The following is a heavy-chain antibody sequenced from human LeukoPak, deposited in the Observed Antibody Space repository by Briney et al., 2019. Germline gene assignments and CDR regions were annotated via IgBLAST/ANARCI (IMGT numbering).Heavy chain of an antibody. CDR2: TSGSADST. J-gene: IGHJ4*02. Sequence: AGGSLRLSCVASGFNFQRYGMGWVRQAPGKGLEWVSATSGSADSTHYADSVKGRFTISRDNAKNSLYLQMNSLRAEDTAVYYCARDQEGYCSNGVCYTVSDIAMTYDYWGQGTLVTVSS. CDR3: ARDQEGYCSNGVCYTVSDIAMTYDY. D-gene: IGHD2-8*01. CDR1: GFNFQRYG. V-gene: IGHV3-23*01.